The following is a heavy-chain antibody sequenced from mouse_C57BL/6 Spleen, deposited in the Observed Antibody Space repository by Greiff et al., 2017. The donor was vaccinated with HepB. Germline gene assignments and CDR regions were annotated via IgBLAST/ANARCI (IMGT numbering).Heavy chain of an antibody. D-gene: IGHD2-4*01. CDR3: ARRLYDYEHFDV. Sequence: EVKVEESGGGLVKPGGSLKLSCAASGFTFSDYGMHWVRQAPEKGLEWVAYISSGSSTIYYADTVKGRFTISRDNAKNTLFLQMTSLRSEDTAMYYCARRLYDYEHFDVWGTGTTVTVSS. CDR2: ISSGSSTI. CDR1: GFTFSDYG. V-gene: IGHV5-17*01. J-gene: IGHJ1*03.